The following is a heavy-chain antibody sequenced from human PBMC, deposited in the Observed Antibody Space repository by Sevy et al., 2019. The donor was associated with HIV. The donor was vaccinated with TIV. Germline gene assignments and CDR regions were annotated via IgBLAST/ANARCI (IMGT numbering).Heavy chain of an antibody. CDR2: ISSSSSYI. CDR3: ARVRGSSRYYFDY. V-gene: IGHV3-21*01. J-gene: IGHJ4*02. Sequence: GGSLRLSCAASGFTFSSYSLNWVRQAPGKGLEWVSSISSSSSYIYYADSMKGRFTISRDNAKNSLYLQMNSLRAEDTAVYYCARVRGSSRYYFDYWGQGTLVTVSS. CDR1: GFTFSSYS. D-gene: IGHD6-13*01.